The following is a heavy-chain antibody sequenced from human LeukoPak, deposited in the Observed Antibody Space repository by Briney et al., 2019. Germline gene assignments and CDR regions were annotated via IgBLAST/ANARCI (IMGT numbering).Heavy chain of an antibody. J-gene: IGHJ4*02. V-gene: IGHV4-61*02. Sequence: SQTLSLTCTVPGGSISSGSYYWSWIRQPAGKGLEWIGRIYTSGSTNYNPSLKSRVTISVDTSKNQFSLKLSSVTAADTAVYYCARDLGVNDYWGQGTLVTVSS. CDR1: GGSISSGSYY. CDR2: IYTSGST. D-gene: IGHD1-26*01. CDR3: ARDLGVNDY.